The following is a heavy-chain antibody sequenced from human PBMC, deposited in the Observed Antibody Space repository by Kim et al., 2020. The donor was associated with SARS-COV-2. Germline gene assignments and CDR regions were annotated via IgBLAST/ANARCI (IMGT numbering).Heavy chain of an antibody. Sequence: GGSLRLSCAASGFTLSNYYMHWVRQVPGKGLVWVARISSDVSRTNYADSVKGRFTISRDNAKNTLYLQVNSLRAEDTAVYYCARAHGYDALDVWGQGTMVTVSS. D-gene: IGHD5-12*01. CDR3: ARAHGYDALDV. CDR2: ISSDVSRT. J-gene: IGHJ3*01. V-gene: IGHV3-74*01. CDR1: GFTLSNYY.